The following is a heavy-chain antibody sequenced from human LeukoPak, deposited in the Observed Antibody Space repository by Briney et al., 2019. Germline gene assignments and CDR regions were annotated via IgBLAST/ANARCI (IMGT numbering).Heavy chain of an antibody. J-gene: IGHJ3*02. D-gene: IGHD3-10*01. CDR2: IYYSGST. Sequence: SETLSLTCTVSGGSISSSSYYWGWIRQPPGKGLEWIGSIYYSGSTYYNPSLKSRVTISVDTSKNQFSLKLSSVTATDTAVYYCAFSRGVWRLCAFDIWGQGTMVTVSS. CDR3: AFSRGVWRLCAFDI. V-gene: IGHV4-39*01. CDR1: GGSISSSSYY.